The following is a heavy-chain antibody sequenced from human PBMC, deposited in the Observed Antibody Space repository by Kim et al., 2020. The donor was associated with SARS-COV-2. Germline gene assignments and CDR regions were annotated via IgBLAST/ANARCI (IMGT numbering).Heavy chain of an antibody. D-gene: IGHD6-13*01. CDR3: TRRRAAAGGAGAY. Sequence: ETPASEKGRLTIARDDSKSTAYLQMKSLKTEDTAGYYCTRRRAAAGGAGAYWGQGTLVTVSS. J-gene: IGHJ4*02. V-gene: IGHV3-49*02.